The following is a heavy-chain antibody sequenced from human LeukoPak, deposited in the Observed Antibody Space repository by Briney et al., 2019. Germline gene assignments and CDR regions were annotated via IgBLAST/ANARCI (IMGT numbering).Heavy chain of an antibody. J-gene: IGHJ4*02. CDR3: ARDDSWAFDY. Sequence: GGSLRLSCAASGFTFSRYSVNWVRQAPGKGLEWVAYIRTSVSGIYYADSVKGRFTISTDTAKNSLYLEMNNLRDGDTAVYYCARDDSWAFDYWGQGTLVTVSS. V-gene: IGHV3-48*02. CDR1: GFTFSRYS. D-gene: IGHD2-21*02. CDR2: IRTSVSGI.